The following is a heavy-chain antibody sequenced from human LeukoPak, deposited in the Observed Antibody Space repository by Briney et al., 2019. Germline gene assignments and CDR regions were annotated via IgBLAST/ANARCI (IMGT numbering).Heavy chain of an antibody. D-gene: IGHD1-1*01. CDR3: ATTKQARQYFDY. CDR1: GFTFSNNP. CDR2: ISGSGGNT. V-gene: IGHV3-23*01. Sequence: GGSLRLSCVGSGFTFSNNPLSWVRQAPGKGLEWVSAISGSGGNTYYADSVRGRFTISRDNSKNTLFLQMNTLRADDTAVYYCATTKQARQYFDYWGQGTLVTVSS. J-gene: IGHJ4*02.